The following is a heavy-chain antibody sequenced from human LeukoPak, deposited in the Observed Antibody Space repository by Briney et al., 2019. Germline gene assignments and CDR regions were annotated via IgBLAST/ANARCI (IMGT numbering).Heavy chain of an antibody. D-gene: IGHD6-19*01. CDR2: IVVSGDGT. J-gene: IGHJ2*01. CDR1: GFTFTSYS. CDR3: AKPQRSIAVAGTIWYFDL. Sequence: GGSLRLSCAASGFTFTSYSMSWVRQAPGKGLEWVSAIVVSGDGTYYTNYVKGRFTISRDNSNYTLHLQMNSLRTEDTAIYYCAKPQRSIAVAGTIWYFDLWGRGTLVTVSS. V-gene: IGHV3-23*01.